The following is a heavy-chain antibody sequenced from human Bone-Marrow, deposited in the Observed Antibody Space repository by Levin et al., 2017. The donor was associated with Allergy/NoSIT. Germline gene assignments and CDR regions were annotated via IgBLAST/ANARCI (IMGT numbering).Heavy chain of an antibody. CDR1: FFPFSPSS. J-gene: IGHJ4*02. V-gene: IGHV3-23*01. CDR2: ITGSGGSA. CDR3: ARDYYEDY. Sequence: LPFASSFFPFSPSSLSWVRQAPGRGLEWVSVITGSGGSAWYTDSVRGRFTLSLSHSKNTLYLQMNSLRAEDTAIYYCARDYYEDYWGQGTLVTVSS. D-gene: IGHD3-22*01.